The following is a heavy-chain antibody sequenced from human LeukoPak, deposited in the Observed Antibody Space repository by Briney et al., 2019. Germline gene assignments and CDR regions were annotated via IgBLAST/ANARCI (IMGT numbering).Heavy chain of an antibody. CDR1: GFTFSSEA. V-gene: IGHV3-23*01. CDR2: ISGGGGTT. J-gene: IGHJ2*01. Sequence: GGSLRLSCAASGFTFSSEAMSWIRKIPGRGLDWVSRISGGGGTTYYADSVKGRFTISRDNSKSTLYLEMNSLRAEDTAVYYCAKRDGYFDLWGRGTLVTVSS. CDR3: AKRDGYFDL.